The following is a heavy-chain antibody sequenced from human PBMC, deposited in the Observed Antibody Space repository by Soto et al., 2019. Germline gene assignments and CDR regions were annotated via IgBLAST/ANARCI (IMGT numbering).Heavy chain of an antibody. CDR2: ISPNGQGI. CDR1: GFTVTSNG. V-gene: IGHV3-23*01. CDR3: AKDQQHPRDYFHY. J-gene: IGHJ4*02. Sequence: GGSLRLSCGVSGFTVTSNGVSWVRQAPGKGLEWVSAISPNGQGIWYADSVKGRFTISRDISRNTVFLQMDSLRAEDTAVYYCAKDQQHPRDYFHYWGQGPLVTVSS. D-gene: IGHD2-21*01.